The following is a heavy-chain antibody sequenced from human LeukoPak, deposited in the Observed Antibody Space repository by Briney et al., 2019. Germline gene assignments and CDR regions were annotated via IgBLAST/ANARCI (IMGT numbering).Heavy chain of an antibody. CDR1: GYTFHSYW. CDR3: AGHTGYCSGGSCYGDF. CDR2: IFRGDSDT. V-gene: IGHV5-51*01. J-gene: IGHJ4*02. Sequence: GGSPKISCRGSGYTFHSYWIAWVRQMPGEGVEWRGTIFRGDSDTRYSPSFQGQATISADTSIRTAYLQWSSLQASDPAMYYCAGHTGYCSGGSCYGDFWGQGTLVTVSS. D-gene: IGHD2-15*01.